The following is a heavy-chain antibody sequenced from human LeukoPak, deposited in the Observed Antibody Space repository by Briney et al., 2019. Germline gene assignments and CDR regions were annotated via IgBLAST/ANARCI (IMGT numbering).Heavy chain of an antibody. V-gene: IGHV3-74*01. CDR3: ARDVLLWFGELGDAFDI. J-gene: IGHJ3*02. D-gene: IGHD3-10*01. Sequence: PGGSLRLSCAASGFTFSSYWMYWVRQAPGKGLVWVSRINSDGSSTSYADSVKGRFTISRDNAKNSLYLQMNSLRAEDTAVYYCARDVLLWFGELGDAFDIWGQGTMVTVSS. CDR2: INSDGSST. CDR1: GFTFSSYW.